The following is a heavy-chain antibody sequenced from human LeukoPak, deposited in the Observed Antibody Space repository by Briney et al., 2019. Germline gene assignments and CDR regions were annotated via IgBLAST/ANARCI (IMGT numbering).Heavy chain of an antibody. V-gene: IGHV4-34*01. D-gene: IGHD3-10*01. Sequence: PSETLSLTCAVYGGSFSGYYWSWIRQPPGKGLEWIGEINHSGSTNYNPSLKSRVTISLDTSKNQFSLKLSSVTAADTAMYYCANTLGSGSLDYWGEGTQVAVSS. CDR2: INHSGST. CDR3: ANTLGSGSLDY. J-gene: IGHJ4*02. CDR1: GGSFSGYY.